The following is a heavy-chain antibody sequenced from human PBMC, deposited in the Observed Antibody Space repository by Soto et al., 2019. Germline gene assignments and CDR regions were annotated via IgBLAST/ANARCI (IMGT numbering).Heavy chain of an antibody. CDR3: VRGVVGYSYGYDY. V-gene: IGHV3-48*03. Sequence: PGGSLRLSCAASGFTFSRYEMNWVRQAPGKGLEWVSYISSSGSTIYYADSVKGRFTISRDNAKNSLYLQMNSLRAEDTTIYYCVRGVVGYSYGYDYWGQGTLVTVSS. J-gene: IGHJ4*02. CDR1: GFTFSRYE. CDR2: ISSSGSTI. D-gene: IGHD5-18*01.